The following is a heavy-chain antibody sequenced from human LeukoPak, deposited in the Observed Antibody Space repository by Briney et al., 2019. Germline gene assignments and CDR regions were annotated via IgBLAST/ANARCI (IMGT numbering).Heavy chain of an antibody. CDR2: IYYSGST. V-gene: IGHV4-59*01. Sequence: PSETLSLTCTVSGDSINSYYWTWIRQPPGKGLEWIGYIYYSGSTNYNPSLKSQVTISVDTSKNQFSLKLSSVTAADTAVYYCVLGLDFYFDYWGQGTLVTVSS. CDR3: VLGLDFYFDY. D-gene: IGHD3-16*01. CDR1: GDSINSYY. J-gene: IGHJ4*02.